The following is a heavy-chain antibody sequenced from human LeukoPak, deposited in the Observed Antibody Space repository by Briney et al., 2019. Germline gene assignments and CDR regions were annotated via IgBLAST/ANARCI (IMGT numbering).Heavy chain of an antibody. D-gene: IGHD5-18*01. CDR2: IYYSGST. Sequence: SETLSLTCTVSGGSISSYYWSWIRQPPGKGLEWIGYIYYSGSTNYNPSLKSRVTISVDTSKNQFSLKLSSVTAADTTVYYCARAPERWYSYGSYTYYYMDVWGKGTTVTVSS. J-gene: IGHJ6*03. V-gene: IGHV4-59*01. CDR3: ARAPERWYSYGSYTYYYMDV. CDR1: GGSISSYY.